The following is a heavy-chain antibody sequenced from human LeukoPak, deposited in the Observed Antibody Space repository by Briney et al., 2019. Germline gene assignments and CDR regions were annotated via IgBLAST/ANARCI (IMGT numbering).Heavy chain of an antibody. Sequence: PSQTLSLTCAVSGGSISSGGYSCSWIRQPPGKGLEWIGYIYHSGSTYYNPSLKSRVTISVDTSKKQISLKVRSVTAADTAIYYCARLLADNWFDPWGQGTLVTVSS. CDR1: GGSISSGGYS. V-gene: IGHV4-30-2*01. CDR2: IYHSGST. J-gene: IGHJ5*02. D-gene: IGHD2-15*01. CDR3: ARLLADNWFDP.